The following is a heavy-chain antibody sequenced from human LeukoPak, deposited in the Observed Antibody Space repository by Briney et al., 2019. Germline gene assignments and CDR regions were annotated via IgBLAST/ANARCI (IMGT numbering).Heavy chain of an antibody. CDR3: ARDWMDSSGWYWGGNFDY. Sequence: SETLSLTCTVSGGSISSYYWSWMRQPPGKGLEWIGYIYYSGSTNYNPSLKSRFTISVDTSKNQFSLKLSSVTAADTAVYYCARDWMDSSGWYWGGNFDYWGQGTLVTVSS. CDR1: GGSISSYY. J-gene: IGHJ4*02. D-gene: IGHD6-19*01. V-gene: IGHV4-59*01. CDR2: IYYSGST.